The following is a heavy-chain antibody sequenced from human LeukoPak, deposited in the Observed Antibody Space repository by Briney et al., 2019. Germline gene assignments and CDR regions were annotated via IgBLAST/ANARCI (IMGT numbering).Heavy chain of an antibody. J-gene: IGHJ4*02. CDR1: GFTFSSYG. Sequence: GGSLRLSCAASGFTFSSYGMHWVRQAPGKGLEWVAFIRYDGSNKYYADPVKGRFTISRDNSKNTLYLQMNSLRAEDTAVYYCAKNRYSYGPFDYWGQGTLVTVSS. CDR3: AKNRYSYGPFDY. CDR2: IRYDGSNK. D-gene: IGHD5-18*01. V-gene: IGHV3-30*02.